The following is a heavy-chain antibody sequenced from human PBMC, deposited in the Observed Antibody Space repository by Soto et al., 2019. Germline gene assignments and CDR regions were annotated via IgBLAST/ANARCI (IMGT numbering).Heavy chain of an antibody. CDR2: IYYTGNT. V-gene: IGHV4-31*03. CDR3: AREQWGYDS. D-gene: IGHD2-15*01. J-gene: IGHJ4*02. Sequence: PSETLSLTCTVSGGPISSNGHYWTWIRQHPGKGLEWIAYIYYTGNTYYNPSLKSRLSISVDTSKNQFSLNLRSVTAADTAVYYCAREQWGYDSWGQGTLVTVSS. CDR1: GGPISSNGHY.